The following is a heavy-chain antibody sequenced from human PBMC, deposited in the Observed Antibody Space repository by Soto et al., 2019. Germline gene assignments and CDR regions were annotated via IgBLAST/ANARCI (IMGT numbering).Heavy chain of an antibody. CDR3: ATSNFWSGYYRGRSIEY. D-gene: IGHD3-3*01. Sequence: SETLSLTCAVYGGSFSGYYWSWIRQPPGKGLEWIGEINHSGSTNYNPSLKSRVTISVDTSKNQFSLKLSSVTAADTAVYYCATSNFWSGYYRGRSIEYRGQGTLVTVSS. CDR2: INHSGST. V-gene: IGHV4-34*01. CDR1: GGSFSGYY. J-gene: IGHJ4*02.